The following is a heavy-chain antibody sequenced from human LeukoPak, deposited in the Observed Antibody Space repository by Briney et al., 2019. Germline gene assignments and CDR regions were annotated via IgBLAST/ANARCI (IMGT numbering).Heavy chain of an antibody. J-gene: IGHJ6*02. V-gene: IGHV1-8*01. Sequence: GASVKVSCKASGYTFTSYDINWVRQAPGQGLEWMGWMNPNSGNTGYAQKFQGRVTMTRDTSISTAYMELSRLRSDDTAVYYCARFRSSWIGMDVWGQGTTVTVSS. D-gene: IGHD6-6*01. CDR3: ARFRSSWIGMDV. CDR1: GYTFTSYD. CDR2: MNPNSGNT.